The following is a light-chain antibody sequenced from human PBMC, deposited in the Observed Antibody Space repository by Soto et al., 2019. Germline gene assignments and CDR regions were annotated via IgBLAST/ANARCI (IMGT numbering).Light chain of an antibody. CDR1: QTISNTY. CDR2: AVS. CDR3: QQHSNSPWT. Sequence: EIVLTQSPGTLTLSPGESAALSCRASQTISNTYLVWYRQKPGQAPRLLIYAVSSRAAGIPDRFSGSGSGTDFALTSAGLEPEDCAVYYCQQHSNSPWTFGQGTRVEI. J-gene: IGKJ1*01. V-gene: IGKV3-20*01.